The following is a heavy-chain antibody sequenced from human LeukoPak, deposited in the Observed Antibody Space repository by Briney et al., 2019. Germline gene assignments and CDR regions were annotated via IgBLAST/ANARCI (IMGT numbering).Heavy chain of an antibody. Sequence: GRSLRLSCAASGFSFSTYAMHWVRQAPGKGLEWVTVVSHDGSSKYYADSVKGRFTISRDNSKNTLYLQMNSLRVEDTAVYYCAPIDNAYFVYWGQGTLVTVSS. CDR2: VSHDGSSK. D-gene: IGHD2-8*01. V-gene: IGHV3-30-3*01. J-gene: IGHJ4*02. CDR1: GFSFSTYA. CDR3: APIDNAYFVY.